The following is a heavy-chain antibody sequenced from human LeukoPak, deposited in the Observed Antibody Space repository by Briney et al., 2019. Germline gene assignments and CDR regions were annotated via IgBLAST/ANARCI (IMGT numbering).Heavy chain of an antibody. V-gene: IGHV3-15*01. J-gene: IGHJ4*02. D-gene: IGHD3-10*01. CDR1: GFTFSNAW. Sequence: GGSLRLSCAVSGFTFSNAWMSWVRKAPGKGLEWVGRIKSKIDGGTTDYAAPVRGRFTISRDESKNALYLQMSRLKTEDTAVYYCTTVKFGELSSHFDYWGQGTLVTVSS. CDR3: TTVKFGELSSHFDY. CDR2: IKSKIDGGTT.